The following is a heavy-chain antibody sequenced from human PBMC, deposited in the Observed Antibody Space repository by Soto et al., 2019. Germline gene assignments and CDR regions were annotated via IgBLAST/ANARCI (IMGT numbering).Heavy chain of an antibody. CDR2: ISSSSSYI. CDR3: ARDTTLLDAFDI. V-gene: IGHV3-21*01. Sequence: GGSLRLSCAASGFTFSSYSMNWVRQAPGKGLEWVSSISSSSSYIYYADSVKGRFTISRDNAKNSLYLQMNSLRAEDTAVYYCARDTTLLDAFDIWGQGTMVTVSS. D-gene: IGHD2-2*01. J-gene: IGHJ3*02. CDR1: GFTFSSYS.